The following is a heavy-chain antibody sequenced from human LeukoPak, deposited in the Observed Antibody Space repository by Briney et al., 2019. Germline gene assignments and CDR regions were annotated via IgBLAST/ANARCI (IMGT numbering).Heavy chain of an antibody. D-gene: IGHD3-3*02. Sequence: ASVKVSCKASGGTCSSYAISWVRQAPGQGLEWMGGIIPIFGTANYAQKFQGRVTITADESTSTAYMELSSLRSEDTAVYYCIIIGVVIRRPYWGQGTLVTVSS. V-gene: IGHV1-69*13. CDR3: IIIGVVIRRPY. J-gene: IGHJ4*02. CDR2: IIPIFGTA. CDR1: GGTCSSYA.